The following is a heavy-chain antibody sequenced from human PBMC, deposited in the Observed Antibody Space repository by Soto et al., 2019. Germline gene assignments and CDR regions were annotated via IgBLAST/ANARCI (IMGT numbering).Heavy chain of an antibody. V-gene: IGHV3-30*18. CDR3: AKERGPRLCMDV. D-gene: IGHD3-16*01. J-gene: IGHJ6*02. CDR1: GFTFSSYG. Sequence: GGSLRLSCAASGFTFSSYGMHWVRQAPGKGLEWVAVISYDGSNKYYADSVKGRFTISRDNSKNTLYLQMNSLRAEDTAVYYCAKERGPRLCMDVWGQGTTVTVSS. CDR2: ISYDGSNK.